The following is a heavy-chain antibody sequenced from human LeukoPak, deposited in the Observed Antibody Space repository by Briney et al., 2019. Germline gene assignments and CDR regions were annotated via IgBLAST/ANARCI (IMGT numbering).Heavy chain of an antibody. CDR2: IYASGST. J-gene: IGHJ5*02. V-gene: IGHV4-4*07. D-gene: IGHD1-1*01. Sequence: SETLSLTCTVSGVSISTYYWSWIRQPAGKGLEWIGRIYASGSTNYNPSLKSRVTMSIDTSKNQFSLKLSSVTAADTAVYYCARPVPSRLGWFDPWGQGTLVTVSS. CDR3: ARPVPSRLGWFDP. CDR1: GVSISTYY.